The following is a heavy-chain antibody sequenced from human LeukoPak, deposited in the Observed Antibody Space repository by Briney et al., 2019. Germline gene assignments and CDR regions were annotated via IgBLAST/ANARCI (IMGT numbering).Heavy chain of an antibody. D-gene: IGHD6-19*01. CDR3: ARARGDSGWLRYFDY. Sequence: PGRSLRLSCAASGFTFSSYWMHWVRQAPGKGLVWVSRINSDGSSTIYADSVKGRFTISRDNAKNTLYLQMNSLRAEDTAVYYCARARGDSGWLRYFDYWGQGTLVTVSS. V-gene: IGHV3-74*01. CDR2: INSDGSST. J-gene: IGHJ4*02. CDR1: GFTFSSYW.